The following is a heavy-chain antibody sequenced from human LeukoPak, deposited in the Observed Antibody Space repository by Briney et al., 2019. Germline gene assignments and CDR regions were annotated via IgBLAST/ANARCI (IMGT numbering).Heavy chain of an antibody. J-gene: IGHJ4*02. CDR2: IYPGGGST. D-gene: IGHD2-8*01. CDR1: GYTFTSYY. CDR3: ARDNDFDY. Sequence: ATVKVSCKASGYTFTSYYIHWVRQAPGQGLEWMGIIYPGGGSTSYAQKFQGRVTMTRDMSTSTVYMELSSLRSEDTAVYYCARDNDFDYWGQGTLVTVSS. V-gene: IGHV1-46*01.